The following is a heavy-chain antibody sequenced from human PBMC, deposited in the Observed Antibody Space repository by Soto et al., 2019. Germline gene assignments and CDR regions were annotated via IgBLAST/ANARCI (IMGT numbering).Heavy chain of an antibody. CDR1: VNRYTNYY. Sequence: ASVKVSFKASVNRYTNYYMHWVRPAPGQGLEWMGIINPSGGSTSYAQKFQGRVTMTRDTSTSTVYMELSSLRSEDTAVYYCARDPYSSSWYYFDYWGQGTLVTVSS. CDR3: ARDPYSSSWYYFDY. J-gene: IGHJ4*02. D-gene: IGHD6-13*01. V-gene: IGHV1-46*01. CDR2: INPSGGST.